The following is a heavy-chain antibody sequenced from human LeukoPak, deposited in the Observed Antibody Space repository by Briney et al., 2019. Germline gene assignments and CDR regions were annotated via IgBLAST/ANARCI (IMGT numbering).Heavy chain of an antibody. Sequence: GESLKISCKGSGYRFTSYWIGWVRQMPGKGLEGMGIIYPGDSDTRYSPSFEGQVNISADKSISTAYLQWSSLKASDTAMYYCARANYYGSGSSSVQHWFDPWGQGTLVTVSS. J-gene: IGHJ5*02. D-gene: IGHD3-10*01. CDR1: GYRFTSYW. CDR2: IYPGDSDT. V-gene: IGHV5-51*01. CDR3: ARANYYGSGSSSVQHWFDP.